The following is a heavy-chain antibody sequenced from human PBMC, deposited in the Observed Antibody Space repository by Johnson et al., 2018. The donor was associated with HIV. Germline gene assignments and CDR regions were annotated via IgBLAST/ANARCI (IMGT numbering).Heavy chain of an antibody. CDR3: ARLAYCGGDCYWEDI. J-gene: IGHJ3*02. CDR1: GFTFSSYA. Sequence: QVQLVESGGGVVQPGRSLRLSCAASGFTFSSYAMHWVRQAPGKGLEWVAVISYDGSNKYYADSVKGRFTISRDNSKNTLYLQMNSLRAEDPAVYYCARLAYCGGDCYWEDIWGQGTMVTVSS. CDR2: ISYDGSNK. V-gene: IGHV3-30-3*01. D-gene: IGHD2-21*02.